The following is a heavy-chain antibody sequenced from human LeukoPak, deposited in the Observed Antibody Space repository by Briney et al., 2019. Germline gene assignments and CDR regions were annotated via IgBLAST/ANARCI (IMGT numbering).Heavy chain of an antibody. J-gene: IGHJ4*02. CDR2: IKQDGSEK. Sequence: PGGSLRLSCAASGFAFSSYGMSWVRQAPGKGLEWVANIKQDGSEKYYVDSVKGRFTISRDNAKNSLYLQMNSLRAEDTAVYYCARDLYGGPFDCWGQGTLVTVSS. CDR1: GFAFSSYG. D-gene: IGHD4-23*01. CDR3: ARDLYGGPFDC. V-gene: IGHV3-7*01.